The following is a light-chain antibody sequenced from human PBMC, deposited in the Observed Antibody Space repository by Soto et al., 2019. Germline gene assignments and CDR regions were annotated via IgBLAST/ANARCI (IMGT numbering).Light chain of an antibody. CDR1: SSNIGSNT. V-gene: IGLV1-44*01. J-gene: IGLJ3*02. CDR3: AAWDDSLNGWV. Sequence: QLVLTQAPSASGTPGQRVTISCSGRSSNIGSNTVTWYQQVPGTAPKLLIYSNDQRPSGVPDRFSGSKSGTSASLAIAGLQSEDEADYYCAAWDDSLNGWVFGGGTKLTVL. CDR2: SND.